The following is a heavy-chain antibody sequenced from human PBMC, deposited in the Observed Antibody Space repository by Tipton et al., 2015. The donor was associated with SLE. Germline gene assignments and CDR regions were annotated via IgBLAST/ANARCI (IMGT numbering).Heavy chain of an antibody. CDR2: TYYRSRWYR. J-gene: IGHJ4*02. Sequence: GLVKPSQTLSLTCAISGDSVSSNSAAWNWIRQSPSRGLEWPGRTYYRSRWYRDYAVSVKSRISIDADTSKNQISLQLNSVTPEDTAVYYCTRDSSISTGGDYFDYWGQGTLVTVSS. CDR1: GDSVSSNSAA. CDR3: TRDSSISTGGDYFDY. D-gene: IGHD6-13*01. V-gene: IGHV6-1*01.